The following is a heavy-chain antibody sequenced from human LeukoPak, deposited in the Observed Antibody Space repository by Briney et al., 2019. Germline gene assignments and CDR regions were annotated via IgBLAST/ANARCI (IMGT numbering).Heavy chain of an antibody. Sequence: ASVKVSCKASGGTFSSYAISWVRQAPGQGLEWMGGIIPIFGTANYAQKCQGRVTITADESTSTAYMELSSLRSEDTAVYYCARDDLRAAAGRAFDIWGQGTMVTVSS. CDR1: GGTFSSYA. V-gene: IGHV1-69*13. CDR2: IIPIFGTA. CDR3: ARDDLRAAAGRAFDI. J-gene: IGHJ3*02. D-gene: IGHD6-13*01.